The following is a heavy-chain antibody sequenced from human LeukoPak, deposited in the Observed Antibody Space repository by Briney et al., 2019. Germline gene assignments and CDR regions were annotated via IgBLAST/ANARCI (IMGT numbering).Heavy chain of an antibody. CDR3: ARGPTYYFDY. CDR2: VYYSGST. CDR1: GGSISSYY. Sequence: SETLSLTCTVSGGSISSYYWSWIRQPPGKGLEWIGYVYYSGSTNYNPSLKSRVTISVDTSKNQFSLKLSSVTAADTAVYYCARGPTYYFDYWGQGTLVTVSS. J-gene: IGHJ4*02. V-gene: IGHV4-59*01.